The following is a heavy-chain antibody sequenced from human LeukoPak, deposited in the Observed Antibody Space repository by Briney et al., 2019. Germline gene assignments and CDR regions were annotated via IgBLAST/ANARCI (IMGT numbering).Heavy chain of an antibody. Sequence: SQTLSLTCAISGDSVSSNSAAWNWIRQSPSRGLEWLGRTYYRSKWYNDYAVSVKSRITINPDTSKKQFSLQLNSVTPEDTAVYYCARVNYDSFSPPHWFDPWGQGTLVTVSS. D-gene: IGHD5-12*01. CDR3: ARVNYDSFSPPHWFDP. CDR2: TYYRSKWYN. CDR1: GDSVSSNSAA. V-gene: IGHV6-1*01. J-gene: IGHJ5*02.